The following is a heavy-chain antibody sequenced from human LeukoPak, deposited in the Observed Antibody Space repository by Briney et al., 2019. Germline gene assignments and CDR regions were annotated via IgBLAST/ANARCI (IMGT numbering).Heavy chain of an antibody. D-gene: IGHD1-26*01. Sequence: SETLSLTCTVSGDSISSYYWSWIRQPPGKGLEWIGYIYYSGNTNYNPSLKSRVTITVDASKNQFSLKLSSVTAADTAVYYCARGIIVGATWGENDNWFDPWGQGTLVTVSS. CDR1: GDSISSYY. CDR3: ARGIIVGATWGENDNWFDP. V-gene: IGHV4-59*01. CDR2: IYYSGNT. J-gene: IGHJ5*02.